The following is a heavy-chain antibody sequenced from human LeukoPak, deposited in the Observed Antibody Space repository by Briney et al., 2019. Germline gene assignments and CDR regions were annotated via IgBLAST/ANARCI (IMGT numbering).Heavy chain of an antibody. CDR2: ISSSSSTR. J-gene: IGHJ4*02. CDR3: ARDRRYGYYFDY. Sequence: GGSLRLSCAASGFTFSDAWMNWVRQAPGKGLEWVSHISSSSSTRYYADSVKGRFTLSRNNAKNSLYLQMNSLRAEDTAVYYCARDRRYGYYFDYWGQGILVTVSS. V-gene: IGHV3-48*01. D-gene: IGHD5-18*01. CDR1: GFTFSDAW.